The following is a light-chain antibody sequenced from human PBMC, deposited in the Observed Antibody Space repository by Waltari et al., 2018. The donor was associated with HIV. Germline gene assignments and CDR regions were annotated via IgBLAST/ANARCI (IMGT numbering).Light chain of an antibody. CDR1: DIDFVLYNF. CDR2: DVD. Sequence: AVTQPASVSGLPGQSTTLSCTVDDIDFVLYNFVSWYQQHSGNPPRLLLYDVDSRASGVSDRFSGSMSGNTASLTISGLRAEDEGHYYCASFTDDNTVIFGGGTEVTVL. CDR3: ASFTDDNTVI. V-gene: IGLV2-14*03. J-gene: IGLJ2*01.